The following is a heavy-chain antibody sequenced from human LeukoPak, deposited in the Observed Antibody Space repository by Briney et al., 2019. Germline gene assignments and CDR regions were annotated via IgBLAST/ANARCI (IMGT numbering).Heavy chain of an antibody. J-gene: IGHJ4*02. CDR2: ISYDGSNK. V-gene: IGHV3-30-3*01. CDR1: GFTLSRYA. D-gene: IGHD2-15*01. Sequence: GGSLRLSCAASGFTLSRYAMHWVRQAPGKGLEWVAVISYDGSNKYYADSVKGRFTISRDNSKNTLYLQMDSLRAEDTAVYYCASLLHGEKDFDYWGQGTLVTVSS. CDR3: ASLLHGEKDFDY.